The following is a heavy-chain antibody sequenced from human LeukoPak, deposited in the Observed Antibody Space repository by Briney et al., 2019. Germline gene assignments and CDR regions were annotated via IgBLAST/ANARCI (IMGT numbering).Heavy chain of an antibody. J-gene: IGHJ6*03. Sequence: SGTLSLTCAVYGGSFSGYYWSWIRQPPGKGLEWIGEINHSGSTNYNPSLKSRVTISVDTSKNQFSLKLSSVTAADTAVYYCARARATVIHHYYYYMDVWGKGTTVTVSS. CDR3: ARARATVIHHYYYYMDV. CDR1: GGSFSGYY. D-gene: IGHD4-17*01. CDR2: INHSGST. V-gene: IGHV4-34*01.